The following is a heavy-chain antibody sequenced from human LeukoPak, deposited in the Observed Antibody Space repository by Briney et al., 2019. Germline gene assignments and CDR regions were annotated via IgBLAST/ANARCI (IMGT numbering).Heavy chain of an antibody. Sequence: GGSLSLSCAASGFTVSSNYMSWVRQAPGKGLEWVSVIYSGGSTYYADSVKGRFTISRDNSKNTLYLQMNSLRAEDTAVYYCALHCSGGSCYANWFDPWGQGTLVTVSS. CDR1: GFTVSSNY. D-gene: IGHD2-15*01. J-gene: IGHJ5*02. CDR3: ALHCSGGSCYANWFDP. V-gene: IGHV3-53*01. CDR2: IYSGGST.